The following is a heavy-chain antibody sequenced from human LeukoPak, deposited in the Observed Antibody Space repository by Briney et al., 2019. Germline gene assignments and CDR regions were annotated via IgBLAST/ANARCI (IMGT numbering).Heavy chain of an antibody. Sequence: PGGSLRLSCAASGFTFSSYWMSWVRQAPGKGLEWVANIKQDRSEKYYVDSVKGRFTISRDNAKNSLYLQMNSLRAEDTAVYYCARGGYSGYDSDYYGMDVWGQGTTVTVSS. CDR1: GFTFSSYW. CDR2: IKQDRSEK. V-gene: IGHV3-7*01. D-gene: IGHD5-12*01. CDR3: ARGGYSGYDSDYYGMDV. J-gene: IGHJ6*02.